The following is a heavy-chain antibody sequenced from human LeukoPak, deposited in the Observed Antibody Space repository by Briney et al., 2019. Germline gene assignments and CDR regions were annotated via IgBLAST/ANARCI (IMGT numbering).Heavy chain of an antibody. D-gene: IGHD6-19*01. CDR2: VSGSGDST. J-gene: IGHJ4*02. Sequence: GGSLRLSCAASGFTFRNYALSWVRQAPGKGLEWVSGVSGSGDSTYYADSVKGRFTISRDNSKNTLYLQMNSLRTEDTAVYYCAKDMDSSAWYYFDSWGQGTPVTVSS. V-gene: IGHV3-23*01. CDR1: GFTFRNYA. CDR3: AKDMDSSAWYYFDS.